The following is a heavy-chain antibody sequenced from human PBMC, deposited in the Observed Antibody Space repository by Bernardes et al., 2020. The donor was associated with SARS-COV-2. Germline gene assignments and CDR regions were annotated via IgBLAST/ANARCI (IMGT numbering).Heavy chain of an antibody. J-gene: IGHJ4*02. D-gene: IGHD2-2*01. CDR2: ISAYNGNT. CDR1: GYTFTSYG. V-gene: IGHV1-18*04. Sequence: ASVKVSCKASGYTFTSYGISWVRQAPGQGLEWMGWISAYNGNTNYAQKLQGRVTMNTDISTSTAYMELRSLRSDDTAVYYCARLGYCSSTSCPLDYWGQGTLVTVSS. CDR3: ARLGYCSSTSCPLDY.